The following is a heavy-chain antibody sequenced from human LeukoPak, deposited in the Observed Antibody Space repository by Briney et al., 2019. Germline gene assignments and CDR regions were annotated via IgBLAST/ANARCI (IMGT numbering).Heavy chain of an antibody. D-gene: IGHD3-10*01. Sequence: PGGSLRLSCAASGFTFSSYEMNWVRQAPGKGLEWDSYISSSGSTIYYADSVKGRFTISRDNAKNSLYLQMNSLRAEDTAVYHCARYPNRGAERKNYYMDVWGKGTTVTISS. CDR3: ARYPNRGAERKNYYMDV. J-gene: IGHJ6*03. CDR1: GFTFSSYE. V-gene: IGHV3-48*03. CDR2: ISSSGSTI.